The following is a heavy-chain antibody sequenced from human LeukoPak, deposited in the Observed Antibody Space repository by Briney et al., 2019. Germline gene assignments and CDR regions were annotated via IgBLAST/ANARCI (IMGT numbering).Heavy chain of an antibody. Sequence: GGSLRLSCAASGFTFSSYAMHWVRQGPGKGLEWVAVISYDGSNKYYADSVKGRFTISRDNSKNTLYLQMNSLRAEDTAVYYCARDIAAPGGYYYYYYMDVWGKGTTVTVSS. CDR3: ARDIAAPGGYYYYYYMDV. J-gene: IGHJ6*03. V-gene: IGHV3-30-3*01. CDR1: GFTFSSYA. CDR2: ISYDGSNK. D-gene: IGHD5-12*01.